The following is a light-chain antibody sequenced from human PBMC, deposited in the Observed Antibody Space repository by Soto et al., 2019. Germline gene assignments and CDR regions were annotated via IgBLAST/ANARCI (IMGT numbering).Light chain of an antibody. CDR3: QQANSFPSIT. Sequence: EIVLTQSPGTLSLSPGERATLSCRASQSVPSTYLAWYQQKPGQAPRLLIYGASTRAPGIPDRFSGSGSGTDFTLTISSLQPEDFATYHCQQANSFPSITFGQGTRLEIK. CDR2: GAS. V-gene: IGKV3-20*01. CDR1: QSVPSTY. J-gene: IGKJ5*01.